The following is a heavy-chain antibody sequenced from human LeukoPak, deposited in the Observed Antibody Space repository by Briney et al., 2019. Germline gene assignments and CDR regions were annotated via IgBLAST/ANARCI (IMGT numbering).Heavy chain of an antibody. J-gene: IGHJ4*02. CDR2: IYYSGST. CDR3: ARVHRFGATSFGY. CDR1: GGSISSGGYS. D-gene: IGHD1-26*01. V-gene: IGHV4-61*08. Sequence: SETLSLTCAVSGGSISSGGYSWSWIRQPPGKGLEWIGYIYYSGSTNYNPSLKSRVTISVDTSKNQFSLKLSSVTAADTAVYYCARVHRFGATSFGYWGQGTLVTVSS.